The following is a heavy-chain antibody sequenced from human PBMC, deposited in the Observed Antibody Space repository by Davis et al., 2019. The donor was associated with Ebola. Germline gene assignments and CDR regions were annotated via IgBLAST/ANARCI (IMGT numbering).Heavy chain of an antibody. Sequence: GESLKISCKDSGDRFNSHWIGWVRQMHGKGLEWMGIIYTGDSDTRYSPSFRGQVTISADKSIKTAFLQWSSLKASDTAMYYCASLRRTITGMDDAFDIWGQGTMVTVSS. CDR1: GDRFNSHW. CDR2: IYTGDSDT. V-gene: IGHV5-51*01. CDR3: ASLRRTITGMDDAFDI. D-gene: IGHD2-8*02. J-gene: IGHJ3*02.